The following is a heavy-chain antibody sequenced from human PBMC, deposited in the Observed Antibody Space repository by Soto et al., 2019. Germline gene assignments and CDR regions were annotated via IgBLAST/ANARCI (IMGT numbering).Heavy chain of an antibody. CDR2: MYPSGSNT. D-gene: IGHD3-16*02. Sequence: QVPLVQSGAEVKKPGASVQVSCKASGLAFPIDDIIWVRQTIGQGLEFMGWMYPSGSNTGYAQKFQGRATFTWNTPTSTAYMDLSGLRSEDTAVYYCARYRTKVPVAFDVWGQGTMVTVSS. V-gene: IGHV1-8*01. J-gene: IGHJ3*01. CDR3: ARYRTKVPVAFDV. CDR1: GLAFPIDD.